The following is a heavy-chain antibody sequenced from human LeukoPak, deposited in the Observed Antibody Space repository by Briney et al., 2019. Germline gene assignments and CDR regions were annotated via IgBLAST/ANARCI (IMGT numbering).Heavy chain of an antibody. D-gene: IGHD3-22*01. CDR2: INAGNGNT. CDR1: GYTFTSYA. Sequence: VASVTVSCTASGYTFTSYAMHWVRQAPGQRLEWMGWINAGNGNTKYSQKFQGRVTITRDTSASTAYMELSSLRSEDTAVYYCARAMDYYDSSDYWGQGTLVTVSS. V-gene: IGHV1-3*01. CDR3: ARAMDYYDSSDY. J-gene: IGHJ4*02.